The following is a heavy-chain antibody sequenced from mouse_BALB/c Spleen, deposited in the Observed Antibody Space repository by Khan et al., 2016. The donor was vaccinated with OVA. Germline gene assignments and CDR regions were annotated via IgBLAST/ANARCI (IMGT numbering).Heavy chain of an antibody. CDR2: INPSTGYT. CDR3: ARRGIYGSFAY. V-gene: IGHV1-4*01. Sequence: QVQLQQSGAELATPGASVKMSRKASGYTFTTYWMHWVKQRPGQGLEWIGYINPSTGYTEYNQKFKDKATLTTAKSSSTAYMQLSSLTSEDSAVYYSARRGIYGSFAYWGQGTLVTVSA. CDR1: GYTFTTYW. J-gene: IGHJ3*01. D-gene: IGHD1-1*02.